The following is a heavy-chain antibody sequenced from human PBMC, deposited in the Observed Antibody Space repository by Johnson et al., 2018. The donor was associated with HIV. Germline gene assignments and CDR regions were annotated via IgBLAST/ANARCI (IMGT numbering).Heavy chain of an antibody. CDR2: ISYDGSNK. CDR3: AKGGGDPDAFDI. D-gene: IGHD3-10*01. J-gene: IGHJ3*02. Sequence: QVQLVESGGGLVQPGGSLRLSCAASGLTFSSYWMSWVRQAPGKGLEWVAVISYDGSNKYYADSVKGRFTISRDNSKNTLYLQMNSLRAEDTAVYYCAKGGGDPDAFDIWGQGTMVTVSS. CDR1: GLTFSSYW. V-gene: IGHV3-30*18.